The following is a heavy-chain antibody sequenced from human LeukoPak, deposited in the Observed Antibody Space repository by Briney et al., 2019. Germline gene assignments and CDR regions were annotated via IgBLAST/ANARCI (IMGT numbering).Heavy chain of an antibody. Sequence: GGSLRLSCAASGFTFGSYGMHWVRQAPGKGLEWVAVISYDGSNKYYADSVKGRFTISRDNSKNTLYLQMNSLRSEDTAVYYCARGRGGDGYNWLCYFDYWGQGTLVTVSS. D-gene: IGHD5-24*01. J-gene: IGHJ4*02. CDR1: GFTFGSYG. V-gene: IGHV3-30*03. CDR3: ARGRGGDGYNWLCYFDY. CDR2: ISYDGSNK.